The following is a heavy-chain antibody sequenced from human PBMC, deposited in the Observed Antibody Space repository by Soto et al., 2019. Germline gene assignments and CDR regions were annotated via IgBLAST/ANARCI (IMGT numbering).Heavy chain of an antibody. Sequence: QVQLVESGGGVVQPGRSLRLSCAASGFTFSSYGMHWVRQAPGKGLEWVAVIWYGGSNKYYADSVKGRFTISRDNSXTXLGXQVSSLRAEDTAVYCGARDGGGGDGYAAGWNRVDPWGQGPRVTVSS. CDR2: IWYGGSNK. CDR3: ARDGGGGDGYAAGWNRVDP. V-gene: IGHV3-33*01. D-gene: IGHD2-21*01. J-gene: IGHJ5*02. CDR1: GFTFSSYG.